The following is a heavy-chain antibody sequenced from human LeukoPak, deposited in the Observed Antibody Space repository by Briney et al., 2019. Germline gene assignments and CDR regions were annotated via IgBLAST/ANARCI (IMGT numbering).Heavy chain of an antibody. J-gene: IGHJ4*02. V-gene: IGHV3-30-3*01. CDR3: ARDSSSSRIFDY. D-gene: IGHD6-13*01. CDR2: ISYDGSNK. CDR1: GFTFSSYA. Sequence: GRSLRLSCAASGFTFSSYAMHWVRQAPGKGLEWVAVISYDGSNKYYADSVKGRFTISRDNSKNTLYLQMNSLRAEDTAVYYCARDSSSSRIFDYWGQGTLVTVSS.